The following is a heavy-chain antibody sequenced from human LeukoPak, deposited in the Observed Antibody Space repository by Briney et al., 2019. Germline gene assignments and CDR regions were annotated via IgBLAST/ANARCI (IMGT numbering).Heavy chain of an antibody. D-gene: IGHD1-26*01. Sequence: PGGSLRLSCAASGFTFSSYGMHWVRQAPGKGLEWVAVIWYDGSNKDYADSVKGRFTISRDNSRNTLYLQINSLGAEDTAVYYCAKVGSLGATSFAFDIWGQGTVVSVSS. CDR2: IWYDGSNK. CDR1: GFTFSSYG. V-gene: IGHV3-33*06. J-gene: IGHJ3*02. CDR3: AKVGSLGATSFAFDI.